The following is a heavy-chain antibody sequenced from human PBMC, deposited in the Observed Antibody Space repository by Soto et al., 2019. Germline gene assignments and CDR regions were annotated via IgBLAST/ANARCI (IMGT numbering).Heavy chain of an antibody. V-gene: IGHV5-10-1*01. J-gene: IGHJ4*02. Sequence: PGESLKISCRGSGYSFTSHWISWVRQMPGKGLEWMGRIDPSDSYTSYGPSFQGHVTISADKSISTAYLQWGGLKASDTAMYFCARRTYSSSWYYFDYWGQGTLVTVSS. D-gene: IGHD6-13*01. CDR2: IDPSDSYT. CDR3: ARRTYSSSWYYFDY. CDR1: GYSFTSHW.